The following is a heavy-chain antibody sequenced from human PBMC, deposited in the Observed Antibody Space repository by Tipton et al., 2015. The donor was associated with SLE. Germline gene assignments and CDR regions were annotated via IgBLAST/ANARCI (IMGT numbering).Heavy chain of an antibody. V-gene: IGHV3-23*01. CDR1: GFTVTRHY. CDR3: AKDAGLDYTNSYFDF. D-gene: IGHD4-11*01. J-gene: IGHJ4*02. CDR2: ISASGGST. Sequence: SLRLSCAASGFTVTRHYMTWVRQAPGKGLEWVSAISASGGSTHYADSVQGRFIISRDNAKDTLYLQMNSLRDEDTALYFCAKDAGLDYTNSYFDFWGRGTRVTVSS.